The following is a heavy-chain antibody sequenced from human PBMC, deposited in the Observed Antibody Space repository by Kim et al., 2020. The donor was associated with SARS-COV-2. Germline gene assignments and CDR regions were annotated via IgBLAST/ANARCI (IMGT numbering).Heavy chain of an antibody. V-gene: IGHV3-30*18. CDR3: AKVGDREMATIGLDY. Sequence: GGSLRLSCAASGFPFSSYGMHWVRQAPGKGLAWVALISYDGSNKDYADSVKGRFTISRDNSKNTLYLQMNSLRAEDTAVYYCAKVGDREMATIGLDYWGQGTLVTVSS. D-gene: IGHD5-12*01. J-gene: IGHJ4*02. CDR2: ISYDGSNK. CDR1: GFPFSSYG.